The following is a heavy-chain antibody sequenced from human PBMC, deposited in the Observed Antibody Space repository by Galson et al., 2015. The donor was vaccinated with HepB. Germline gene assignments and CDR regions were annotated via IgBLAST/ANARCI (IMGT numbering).Heavy chain of an antibody. D-gene: IGHD6-13*01. V-gene: IGHV3-21*01. CDR1: GFTFSSYS. Sequence: SLRLSCAASGFTFSSYSMNWVRQAPGKGLEWVSYISSSSSYIYYADSVKGRFTISRDNAKNSLYLQMNSLRAEDTAVYYCARGKYSSSWFDPWGQGTLVTVSS. CDR3: ARGKYSSSWFDP. J-gene: IGHJ5*02. CDR2: ISSSSSYI.